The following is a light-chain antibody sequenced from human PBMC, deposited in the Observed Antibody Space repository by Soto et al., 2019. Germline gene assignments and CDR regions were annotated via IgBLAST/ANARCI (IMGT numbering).Light chain of an antibody. CDR2: ATS. V-gene: IGKV1-39*01. CDR3: QQSYSFPWT. J-gene: IGKJ1*01. Sequence: IQMTQSPSSLSASVGDGVTITCRASQSISSYLNWYQQKPGKAPKLLIFATSTLHSGVPSRFSGSGSGTEFTLTISSLQPEDFATYSCQQSYSFPWTFGQGTKVEIK. CDR1: QSISSY.